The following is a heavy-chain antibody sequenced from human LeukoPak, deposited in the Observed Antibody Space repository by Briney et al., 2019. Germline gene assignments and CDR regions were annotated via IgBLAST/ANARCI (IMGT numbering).Heavy chain of an antibody. V-gene: IGHV4-34*01. D-gene: IGHD2-15*01. CDR3: ARGQQDIVVVVAATFYFDY. CDR2: INHSGST. J-gene: IGHJ4*02. Sequence: SETLSLTCAVYGGSFSGYYWSWIRQPPGNGLEWVGEINHSGSTNYNPSLKSRVTISVDTSKNQFSLKLSSVTAADTAVYYCARGQQDIVVVVAATFYFDYWGQGTLVTVSS. CDR1: GGSFSGYY.